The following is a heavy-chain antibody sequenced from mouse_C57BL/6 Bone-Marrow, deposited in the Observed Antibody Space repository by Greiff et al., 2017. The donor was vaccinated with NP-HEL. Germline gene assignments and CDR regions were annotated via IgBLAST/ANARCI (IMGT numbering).Heavy chain of an antibody. J-gene: IGHJ4*01. V-gene: IGHV2-5*01. CDR3: AKNLYYGSSPYYAMDY. Sequence: QVHVKQSGPGLVQPSQSLSITCTVSGFSLTSYGVHWVRQSPGKGLEWLGVIWRGGSTDYNAAFMSRLSITKDNSKSQVFFKMNSLQADDTAIYYCAKNLYYGSSPYYAMDYWGQGTSVTVSS. CDR2: IWRGGST. CDR1: GFSLTSYG. D-gene: IGHD1-1*01.